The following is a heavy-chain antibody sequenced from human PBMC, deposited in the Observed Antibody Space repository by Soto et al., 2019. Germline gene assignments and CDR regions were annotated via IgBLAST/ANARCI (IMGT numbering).Heavy chain of an antibody. CDR2: INAGSGNT. CDR3: ARSIVVVTAIDY. Sequence: ASVKVSCKASGYTFTSYAMHWVRQAPGQRLEWMGWINAGSGNTKYSQKFQGRVTITRDTSASTAYMELSSLRSEDTAVYYCARSIVVVTAIDYWGQGTLVTVSS. D-gene: IGHD2-21*02. J-gene: IGHJ4*02. V-gene: IGHV1-3*01. CDR1: GYTFTSYA.